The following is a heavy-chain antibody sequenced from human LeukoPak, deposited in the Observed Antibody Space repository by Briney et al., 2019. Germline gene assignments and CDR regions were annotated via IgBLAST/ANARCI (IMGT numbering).Heavy chain of an antibody. V-gene: IGHV3-21*01. CDR1: GFTFSSYS. CDR3: ARLMVYARFGAFDI. CDR2: ISSSSSYI. D-gene: IGHD2-8*01. J-gene: IGHJ3*02. Sequence: GGSLRLSCAASGFTFSSYSMNWVRQAPGKGLEWVSSISSSSSYIYYADSVKGRFTISRDNAKNSLYLQMNSLRAEDTAVCYCARLMVYARFGAFDIRAKGQWSPSLQ.